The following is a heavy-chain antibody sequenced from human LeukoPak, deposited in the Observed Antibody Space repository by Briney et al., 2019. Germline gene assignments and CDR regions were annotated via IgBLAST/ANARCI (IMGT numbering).Heavy chain of an antibody. D-gene: IGHD4-17*01. J-gene: IGHJ3*02. Sequence: SETLSLTCSVSGGSISSYYWSWIRQPPGKGLEWIGYIYYSGSTNYNPSLKSRVTISVDTSKNQFSLKLSSVTAADTAVYYCARVFSYGDYVPDAFDIWGQGTMVTVSS. CDR3: ARVFSYGDYVPDAFDI. CDR2: IYYSGST. V-gene: IGHV4-59*01. CDR1: GGSISSYY.